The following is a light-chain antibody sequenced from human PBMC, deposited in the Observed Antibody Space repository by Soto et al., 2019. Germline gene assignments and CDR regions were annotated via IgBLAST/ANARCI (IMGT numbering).Light chain of an antibody. Sequence: QSVLTQPRSVSGSPGQSVTISCTGTSSDVGGYNFVSWYQHHPGKAPKLMIYDVSKRPSGVPDRFSGSKSGHTASLTISGLQAEDEADYYCCSYAGSYTWVFGGGTKVTV. V-gene: IGLV2-11*01. CDR1: SSDVGGYNF. CDR3: CSYAGSYTWV. J-gene: IGLJ3*02. CDR2: DVS.